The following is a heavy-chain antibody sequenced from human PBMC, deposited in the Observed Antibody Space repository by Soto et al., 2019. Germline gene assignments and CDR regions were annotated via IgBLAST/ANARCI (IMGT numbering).Heavy chain of an antibody. CDR1: GGSINNYH. CDR3: GYTTGWPGFDF. Sequence: QVYLQESGPGLVKPSETLSLTCTVSGGSINNYHWTWVRQSPGKGLEWIGYIHYSGSTNYNPSLESRVTIAAYTSKNPFSLKVSFVTAADTAVYYCGYTTGWPGFDFWGQGILVTVSS. CDR2: IHYSGST. D-gene: IGHD2-8*02. V-gene: IGHV4-59*01. J-gene: IGHJ4*02.